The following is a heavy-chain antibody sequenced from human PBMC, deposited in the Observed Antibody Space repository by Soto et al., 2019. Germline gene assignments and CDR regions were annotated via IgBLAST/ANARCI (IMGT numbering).Heavy chain of an antibody. D-gene: IGHD3-22*01. CDR3: ARVGQETGDSSGYCDY. CDR1: GFTFSSYW. Sequence: GGSLRLSCAASGFTFSSYWMSWVRQAPGKGQEWVANIKQDGSEKYYVDSVKGRFTISRDNAKNSLYLQMNSLRAEDTALFYCARVGQETGDSSGYCDYWGQGTLVTVSS. J-gene: IGHJ4*02. CDR2: IKQDGSEK. V-gene: IGHV3-7*05.